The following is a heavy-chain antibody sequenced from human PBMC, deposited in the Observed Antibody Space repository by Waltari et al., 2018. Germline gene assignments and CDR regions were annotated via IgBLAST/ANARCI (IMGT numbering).Heavy chain of an antibody. CDR3: AREPDFWSGXQYYFDY. D-gene: IGHD3-3*01. Sequence: QVQLVESGXGVVQPGRSLGLSCAXSGFPLSSYGXQWLRQVPGKGLGWVAVIWYDGSYKYYXDSVKGRFTISRXNSXNTLXXQXNSLRVEXXXVYYXAREPDFWSGXQYYFDYXGQGTLVTVXS. CDR2: IWYDGSYK. J-gene: IGHJ4*02. V-gene: IGHV3-33*01. CDR1: GFPLSSYG.